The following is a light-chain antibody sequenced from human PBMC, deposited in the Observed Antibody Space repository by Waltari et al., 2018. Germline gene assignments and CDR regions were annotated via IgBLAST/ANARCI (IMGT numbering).Light chain of an antibody. Sequence: EIVLTQSPGTLSLSPGESATLSCRASQSVSNSYLAWYQQKPGQAPRLLIYGASRKATGSPDRFSGSGSGTDFTLTISRLEPEDFAVYYCQQYGSSVYTFGQGTKVEIK. CDR1: QSVSNSY. CDR3: QQYGSSVYT. J-gene: IGKJ2*01. CDR2: GAS. V-gene: IGKV3-20*01.